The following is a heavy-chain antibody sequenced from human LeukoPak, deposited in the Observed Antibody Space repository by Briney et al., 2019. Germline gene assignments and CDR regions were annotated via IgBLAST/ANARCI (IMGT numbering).Heavy chain of an antibody. CDR1: GYSFTSFG. J-gene: IGHJ4*02. CDR3: ARVSSRGSSPGDY. D-gene: IGHD3-16*01. V-gene: IGHV1-18*01. Sequence: ASVKVSCKASGYSFTSFGISWVRQAPGQGLEWMGWISAYNGNTNCVQKFQGRVTMPTDITTSTAYMELRSLRSDDTAVYYCARVSSRGSSPGDYWGQGTLVTVSS. CDR2: ISAYNGNT.